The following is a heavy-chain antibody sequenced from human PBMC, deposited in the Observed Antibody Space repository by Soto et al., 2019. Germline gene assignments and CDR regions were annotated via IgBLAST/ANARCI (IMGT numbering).Heavy chain of an antibody. CDR2: IYYSGST. Sequence: SETLSLTCTVSGGSISSGDYYWSWIRQPPGKGLEWIGYIYYSGSTYYNPSLKSRVTISVDTSKNQFSLKLSSVTAADTAVYYCARGGYSYGFFYGTDVWGQGTTVTVSS. J-gene: IGHJ6*02. D-gene: IGHD5-18*01. V-gene: IGHV4-30-4*01. CDR1: GGSISSGDYY. CDR3: ARGGYSYGFFYGTDV.